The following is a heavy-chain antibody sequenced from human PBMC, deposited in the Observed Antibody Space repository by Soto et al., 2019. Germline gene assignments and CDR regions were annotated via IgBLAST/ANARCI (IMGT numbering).Heavy chain of an antibody. CDR2: IYYSGST. Sequence: QLQLQESGPGLVKPSETLSLTCTVSGGSISSSSYYWGWIRQPPGKGLEWIGSIYYSGSTYYNQSLKSRVTISVDTSKNQFALKLSSVTAADTAVYYCARLTISPVRSLDYWGQGTLVTVSS. CDR3: ARLTISPVRSLDY. D-gene: IGHD3-9*01. J-gene: IGHJ4*02. V-gene: IGHV4-39*01. CDR1: GGSISSSSYY.